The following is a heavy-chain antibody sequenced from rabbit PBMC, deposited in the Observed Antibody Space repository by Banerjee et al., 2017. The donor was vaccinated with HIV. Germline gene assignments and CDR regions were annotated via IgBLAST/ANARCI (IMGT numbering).Heavy chain of an antibody. Sequence: QEQLVESGGGLVQPEGTLTLTCTASGFSFTNNYWMCWVRQSPGKVLECIACIYVASSNPTYYASWAKGRFPVSNTSSTTVTLHMTSLPAADTATSFCARWTGALYLWGPGTLVTV. J-gene: IGHJ6*01. CDR2: IYVASSNPT. D-gene: IGHD3-3*01. CDR1: GFSFTNNYW. CDR3: ARWTGALYL. V-gene: IGHV1S45*01.